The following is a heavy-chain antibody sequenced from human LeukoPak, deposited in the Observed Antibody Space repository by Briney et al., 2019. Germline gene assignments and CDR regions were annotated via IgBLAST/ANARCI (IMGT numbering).Heavy chain of an antibody. V-gene: IGHV4-59*01. D-gene: IGHD3-22*01. Sequence: SETLSLTCTVSGGSISSYYWSWLRQPPGKGLEGIGYIYYSGSTNYNPSLKSRVTISVDTSKNQFALKLSSVTAADTAVYYCARGLLRGHYFDYWGQGTLVTVSS. CDR1: GGSISSYY. CDR2: IYYSGST. CDR3: ARGLLRGHYFDY. J-gene: IGHJ4*02.